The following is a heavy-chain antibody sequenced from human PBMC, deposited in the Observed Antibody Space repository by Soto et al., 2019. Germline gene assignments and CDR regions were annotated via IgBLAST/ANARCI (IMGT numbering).Heavy chain of an antibody. J-gene: IGHJ6*02. CDR1: GYTFTRYG. V-gene: IGHV1-18*01. CDR2: ISGYNGDT. Sequence: GSSVKLSCKASGYTFTRYGISWVRQAPGQGLEWMGWISGYNGDTNYAQKFQGRVSMTIDTSTTTAYMELRSLTSDDTAVYYCAKNGQPPYYYYGLDVWG. CDR3: AKNGQPPYYYYGLDV. D-gene: IGHD2-8*01.